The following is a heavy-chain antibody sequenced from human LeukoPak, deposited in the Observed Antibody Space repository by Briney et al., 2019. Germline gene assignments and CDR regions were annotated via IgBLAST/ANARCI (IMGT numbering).Heavy chain of an antibody. CDR3: AKFNGWELAEYYLDY. J-gene: IGHJ4*01. D-gene: IGHD1-26*01. V-gene: IGHV3-23*01. CDR2: MSKNGDYT. Sequence: GGSLRLSCAASGFIFSDYAMSWVRQAPGKGLEWLSGMSKNGDYTHDTESVKGRFTISRDNSKNTLYLQMSGLRAEDTAIYYCAKFNGWELAEYYLDYWGHGTLVTVSS. CDR1: GFIFSDYA.